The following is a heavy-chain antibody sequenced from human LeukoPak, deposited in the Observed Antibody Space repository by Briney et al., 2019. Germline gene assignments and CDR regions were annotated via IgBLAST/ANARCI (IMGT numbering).Heavy chain of an antibody. V-gene: IGHV1-18*01. CDR3: ARDRCSGSSCYFDY. D-gene: IGHD2-2*01. CDR1: GYTFTNLG. Sequence: ASVKVSRKASGYTFTNLGITWVRQAPGQGLEWMGWTSAYNGNTDYTQKFQGRVTMTTDTSASTAYMELRSLRSDDTAVYYCARDRCSGSSCYFDYWGQGTLVTVSS. J-gene: IGHJ4*02. CDR2: TSAYNGNT.